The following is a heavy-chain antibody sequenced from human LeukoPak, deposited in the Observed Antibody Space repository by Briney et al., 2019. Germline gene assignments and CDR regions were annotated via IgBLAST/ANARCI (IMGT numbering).Heavy chain of an antibody. CDR1: GGTFSSYA. CDR3: ARSDCSSTSCYYFDY. J-gene: IGHJ4*02. D-gene: IGHD2-2*01. CDR2: IIPIFGTA. V-gene: IGHV1-69*05. Sequence: EASVKVSCKASGGTFSSYAISWVRQAPGQGLKWMGGIIPIFGTANYAQKFQGRVTITTDESTSTAYMELSSLRSEDTAVYYCARSDCSSTSCYYFDYWGQGTLVTVSS.